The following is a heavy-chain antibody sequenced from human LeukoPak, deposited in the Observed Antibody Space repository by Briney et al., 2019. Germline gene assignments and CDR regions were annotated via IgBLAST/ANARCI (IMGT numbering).Heavy chain of an antibody. CDR3: ARLSRETTVTTHFQH. CDR1: GGSFSGYY. Sequence: PSETLSLTCAVYGGSFSGYYWSWIRQPPGKGLEWIGEINHSGSTNYNPSLKSRVTISVDTSKNQFSLKLSSVTAADTAVYYCARLSRETTVTTHFQHWGQGTLVTVSS. CDR2: INHSGST. V-gene: IGHV4-34*01. J-gene: IGHJ1*01. D-gene: IGHD4-17*01.